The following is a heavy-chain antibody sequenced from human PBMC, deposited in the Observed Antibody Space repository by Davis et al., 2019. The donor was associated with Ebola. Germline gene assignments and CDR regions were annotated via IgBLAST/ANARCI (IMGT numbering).Heavy chain of an antibody. CDR3: ANGIVGATKY. CDR2: IRYDGSNK. V-gene: IGHV3-30*02. D-gene: IGHD1-26*01. Sequence: GESLKISCAASGFTFSSYGMHWVRQAPGKGLEWVAFIRYDGSNKYYADSVKGRFTISRDNSKNTLYLQMNSLRAEDTAVYYCANGIVGATKYWGQGTLVTVSS. J-gene: IGHJ4*02. CDR1: GFTFSSYG.